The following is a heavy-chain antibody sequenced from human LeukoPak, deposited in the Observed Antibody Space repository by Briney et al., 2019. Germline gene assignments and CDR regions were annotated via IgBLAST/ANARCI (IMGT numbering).Heavy chain of an antibody. Sequence: TGGSLRLSCAASGFTFSNYWMHWVRQAPGKGLVWVSRINMDGSITSYADSVKGRFIISRDNAKSTLYLQTNSLRAESTAVYYCAREYGYNTAHFDYWGQGTLVTVSS. CDR1: GFTFSNYW. J-gene: IGHJ4*02. D-gene: IGHD5-24*01. V-gene: IGHV3-74*01. CDR3: AREYGYNTAHFDY. CDR2: INMDGSIT.